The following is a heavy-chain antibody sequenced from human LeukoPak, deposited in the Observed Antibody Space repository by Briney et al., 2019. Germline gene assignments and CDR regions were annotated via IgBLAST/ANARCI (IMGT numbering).Heavy chain of an antibody. CDR3: ARVKDDNNYDRAFDI. V-gene: IGHV4-59*01. CDR2: VYYDGNN. D-gene: IGHD5-24*01. CDR1: GGSMSTYY. J-gene: IGHJ3*02. Sequence: SETLSLTCTVSGGSMSTYYWSWIRQPPGKGLEWIGYVYYDGNNDYNPSLKSRVTTSIDTSKNQFSLKLTSVTAADTAVYYCARVKDDNNYDRAFDIWGQGTMVT.